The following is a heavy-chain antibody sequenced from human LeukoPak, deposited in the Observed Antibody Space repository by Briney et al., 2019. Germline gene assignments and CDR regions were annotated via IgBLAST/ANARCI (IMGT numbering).Heavy chain of an antibody. V-gene: IGHV1-69*04. J-gene: IGHJ4*02. CDR2: IIPILGIA. D-gene: IGHD3-22*01. Sequence: ASVKVSCKASGGTFTSYAISWVRQAPGQGLEWMGRIIPILGIANYAQKFQGRVTITADKSTSTAYMELSSLRSEDTAVYYCARGGSISDYYDSSGYYLDYWGQGTLVTVSS. CDR3: ARGGSISDYYDSSGYYLDY. CDR1: GGTFTSYA.